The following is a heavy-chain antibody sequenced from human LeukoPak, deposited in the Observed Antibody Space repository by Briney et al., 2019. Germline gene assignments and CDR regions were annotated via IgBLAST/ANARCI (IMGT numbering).Heavy chain of an antibody. J-gene: IGHJ3*02. CDR2: IYPGDSGT. CDR1: GYSFTSYW. V-gene: IGHV5-51*01. CDR3: ARPQNQYSSGWYDAFDI. Sequence: LGESLKISCKGSGYSFTSYWIGWVRQMPGKGLEWMGIIYPGDSGTRYSPSFQGQVTISADKSISTAYLQWSSLKASDTAMYYCARPQNQYSSGWYDAFDIWGQGTMVTVSS. D-gene: IGHD6-19*01.